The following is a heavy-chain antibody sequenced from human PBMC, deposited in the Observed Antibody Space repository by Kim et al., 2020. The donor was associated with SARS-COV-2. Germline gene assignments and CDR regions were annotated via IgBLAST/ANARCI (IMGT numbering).Heavy chain of an antibody. V-gene: IGHV1-24*01. D-gene: IGHD6-19*01. J-gene: IGHJ4*02. CDR3: AATGVIRGYSSGWYLHY. CDR2: FDPEDGET. CDR1: GYTLTELS. Sequence: ASVKVSCKVSGYTLTELSMHWVRQAPGKGLEWMGGFDPEDGETIYAQKFQGRVTMTEDTSTDTAYMELSSLRSEDTAVYYCAATGVIRGYSSGWYLHYWGQGTLVTVSS.